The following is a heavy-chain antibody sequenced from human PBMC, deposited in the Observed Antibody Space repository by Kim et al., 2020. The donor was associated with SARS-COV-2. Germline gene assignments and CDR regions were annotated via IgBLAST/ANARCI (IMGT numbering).Heavy chain of an antibody. V-gene: IGHV1-69*06. D-gene: IGHD3-9*01. CDR1: GGTFSNYA. J-gene: IGHJ6*02. Sequence: SVKVSCQASGGTFSNYAISWVRQAPGQGLEWMGGIVPVFGSPLYAPKFQGRVTINADTSTTTAYMELSSLTFEDTALYYCARGEPLRHFDWLRPSAMDVWGQGTTVTVSS. CDR3: ARGEPLRHFDWLRPSAMDV. CDR2: IVPVFGSP.